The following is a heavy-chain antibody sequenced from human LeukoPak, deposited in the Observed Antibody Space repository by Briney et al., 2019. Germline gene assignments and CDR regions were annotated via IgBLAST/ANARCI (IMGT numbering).Heavy chain of an antibody. J-gene: IGHJ4*02. CDR3: ARDLLPLYSSSSPFDY. CDR1: GFTFSSYS. D-gene: IGHD6-6*01. V-gene: IGHV3-48*01. CDR2: ISSSSSTI. Sequence: GGSLRLSCAASGFTFSSYSMNWVRQAPGKGLEWVSYISSSSSTIYYADSVKVRFTISRDNAKNSLYLQMNSLRAEDTAVYYCARDLLPLYSSSSPFDYWGQGTLVTVSS.